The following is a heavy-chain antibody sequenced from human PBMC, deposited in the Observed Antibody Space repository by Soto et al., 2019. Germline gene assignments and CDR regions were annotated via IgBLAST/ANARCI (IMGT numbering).Heavy chain of an antibody. J-gene: IGHJ6*02. CDR2: INPSGGST. D-gene: IGHD3-3*01. V-gene: IGHV1-46*01. CDR1: GYTFTSYY. Sequence: ASVKVSCKASGYTFTSYYMHWVRQAPGQGLEWMGIINPSGGSTSYAQKFQGRVTMTRDTSTSTVYMELSSLRSEDTAVYYCARDSLRLGARTIFGVVIPYYYGMDVWGQGTTVTVSS. CDR3: ARDSLRLGARTIFGVVIPYYYGMDV.